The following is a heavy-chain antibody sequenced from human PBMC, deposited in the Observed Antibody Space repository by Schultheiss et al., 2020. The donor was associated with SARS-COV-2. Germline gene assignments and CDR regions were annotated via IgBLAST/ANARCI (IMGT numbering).Heavy chain of an antibody. D-gene: IGHD1-26*01. J-gene: IGHJ6*02. Sequence: KISCKASGGTFSSYAISWVRQAPGQGLEWMGGIIPILGIANYAQKFQGRVTITADKSTSTAYMELSSLRSEDTAVYYCARDVVGGTRYGMDVWGQGTTVTVSS. CDR2: IIPILGIA. CDR3: ARDVVGGTRYGMDV. CDR1: GGTFSSYA. V-gene: IGHV1-69*10.